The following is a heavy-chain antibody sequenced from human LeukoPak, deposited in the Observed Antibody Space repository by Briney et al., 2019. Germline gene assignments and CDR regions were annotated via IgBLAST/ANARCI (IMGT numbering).Heavy chain of an antibody. D-gene: IGHD6-13*01. Sequence: GGSLRLSCAASGFTFDDYTMHWVRQAPGKGLEWVSLISWDGGSTYYADSVKGRFTISRDNSKNSLYLQMNSLRTEDTALYYCAKDKGSIAAAAAIMYYFDYWGQGTLVTVSS. CDR1: GFTFDDYT. J-gene: IGHJ4*02. CDR2: ISWDGGST. CDR3: AKDKGSIAAAAAIMYYFDY. V-gene: IGHV3-43*01.